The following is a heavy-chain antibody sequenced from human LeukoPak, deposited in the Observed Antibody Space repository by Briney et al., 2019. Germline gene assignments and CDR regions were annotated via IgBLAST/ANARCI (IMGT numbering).Heavy chain of an antibody. CDR3: ASRGQQLVLDAFDI. D-gene: IGHD6-13*01. CDR2: ISAYNGNT. Sequence: GASVKVSCKASGYTFTSYDISWVRQAPGQGLEWMGWISAYNGNTNYAQKLQGRVTMTTDTSTSTAYMELRSLRSDDTAVYYCASRGQQLVLDAFDIWGQGTMVTVSS. V-gene: IGHV1-18*01. CDR1: GYTFTSYD. J-gene: IGHJ3*02.